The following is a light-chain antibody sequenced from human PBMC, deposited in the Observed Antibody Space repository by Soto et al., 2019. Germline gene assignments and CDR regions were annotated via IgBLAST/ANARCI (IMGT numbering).Light chain of an antibody. CDR1: SSNIGGYT. J-gene: IGLJ1*01. CDR2: NNN. V-gene: IGLV1-44*01. CDR3: AAWDDSLNGFV. Sequence: QSVLTQPPSASGTPGQKVTISCSGDSSNIGGYTVNWYQQLPGTAPRLLIYNNNQRPSGVPDRFSGFKSGTSASLAISGPQSEDEADYYCAAWDDSLNGFVFGTGTKLTVL.